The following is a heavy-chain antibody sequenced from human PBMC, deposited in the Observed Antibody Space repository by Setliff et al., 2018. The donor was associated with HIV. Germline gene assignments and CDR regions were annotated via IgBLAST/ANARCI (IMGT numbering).Heavy chain of an antibody. CDR2: INPHSGDT. Sequence: ASVKVSCKASGYTFTGYYMHWVRQAPGQGLEWMGWINPHSGDTNYAQKFQDRVTMTRDTSVSIAYMQLSRLRSDDTAVYYCARAPTLFGVEYYYYFGMDVWGQGTTGTVS. J-gene: IGHJ6*02. CDR3: ARAPTLFGVEYYYYFGMDV. CDR1: GYTFTGYY. V-gene: IGHV1-2*02. D-gene: IGHD3-3*01.